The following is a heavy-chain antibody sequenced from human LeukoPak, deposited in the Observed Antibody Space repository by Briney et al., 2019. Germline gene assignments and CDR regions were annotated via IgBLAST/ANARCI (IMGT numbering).Heavy chain of an antibody. Sequence: KPSETLSLTCTVSGGSISSYYWSWIRQPPGKGLEWIGYIYYSGSTNYNPSLKSRVTISVDTSKNQFSPKLSSVTAADTAVYYCARRLWSSGWSSNWFDPWGQGTLVTVSS. CDR3: ARRLWSSGWSSNWFDP. CDR1: GGSISSYY. D-gene: IGHD6-19*01. CDR2: IYYSGST. J-gene: IGHJ5*02. V-gene: IGHV4-59*08.